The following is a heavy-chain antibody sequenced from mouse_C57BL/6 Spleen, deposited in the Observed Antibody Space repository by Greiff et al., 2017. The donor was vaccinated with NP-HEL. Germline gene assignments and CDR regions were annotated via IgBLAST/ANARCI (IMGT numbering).Heavy chain of an antibody. V-gene: IGHV1-64*01. CDR3: ARLDYYGSSYVDY. D-gene: IGHD1-1*01. CDR2: IHPKSGST. Sequence: QVQLQQPGAELVKPGASVKLSCKASGYTFTSYWMHWVKQRPGQGLEWIGMIHPKSGSTNYNEKFKSKATLTVDKSSSTAYMQLSSLTSEDSAVYYCARLDYYGSSYVDYWGQGTTLTVSS. CDR1: GYTFTSYW. J-gene: IGHJ2*01.